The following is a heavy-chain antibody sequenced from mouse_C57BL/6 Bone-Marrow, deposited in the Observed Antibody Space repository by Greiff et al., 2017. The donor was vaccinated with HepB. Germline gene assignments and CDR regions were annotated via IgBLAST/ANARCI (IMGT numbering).Heavy chain of an antibody. CDR2: ISDGGSYT. V-gene: IGHV5-4*01. CDR3: ARERGYYDYVFGWAMDY. Sequence: EVHLVESGGGLVKPGGSLKLSCAASGFTFSSYAMSWVRQTPEKRLEWVATISDGGSYTYYPDNVKGRFTISRDNAKNNLYLQMSHLKSEDTAMYYCARERGYYDYVFGWAMDYWGQGTSVTVSS. J-gene: IGHJ4*01. CDR1: GFTFSSYA. D-gene: IGHD2-4*01.